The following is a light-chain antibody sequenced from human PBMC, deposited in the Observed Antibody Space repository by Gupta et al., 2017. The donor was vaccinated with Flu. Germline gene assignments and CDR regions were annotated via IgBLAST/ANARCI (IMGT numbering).Light chain of an antibody. V-gene: IGLV3-19*01. CDR3: NSRDSSGNLWV. J-gene: IGLJ3*02. CDR1: SLRSYY. Sequence: SELTQDPAVSVALGQTVRITCQGDSLRSYYATWYQQKPGQAPVLVIYGKNNRPSGIPDRFSGSSSGNTASLTITGAQAEDEADYYGNSRDSSGNLWVFGGGTRLTGL. CDR2: GKN.